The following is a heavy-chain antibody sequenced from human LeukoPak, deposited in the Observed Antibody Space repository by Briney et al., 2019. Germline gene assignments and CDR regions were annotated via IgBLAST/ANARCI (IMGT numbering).Heavy chain of an antibody. CDR3: AIHIVVVPAAKKKNWFDP. CDR2: IYHSGST. Sequence: SETLSLTCTVSGYSISSGYYWGWIRQPPGKGLEGIGSIYHSGSTYYNPSLKSRVTISVDTSKNQFSLKLSSVTAADTAVYYCAIHIVVVPAAKKKNWFDPWGQGTLVTVSS. V-gene: IGHV4-38-2*02. D-gene: IGHD2-2*01. J-gene: IGHJ5*02. CDR1: GYSISSGYY.